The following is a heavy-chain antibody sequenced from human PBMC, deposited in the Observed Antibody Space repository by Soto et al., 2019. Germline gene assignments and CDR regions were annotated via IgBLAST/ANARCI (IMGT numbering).Heavy chain of an antibody. J-gene: IGHJ5*02. Sequence: EVQLLESGGGLVQPGGSLRLSCAASGFTFSSYAMSWVRQAPGKGLEWVSAISGSGGSTYYADSVKGRFTISSDNSKNSLYLQMNSLGDGDTAVYYCSKGVGVLMEYAMSWGQGTLVTVSS. CDR1: GFTFSSYA. CDR3: SKGVGVLMEYAMS. D-gene: IGHD2-8*01. V-gene: IGHV3-23*01. CDR2: ISGSGGST.